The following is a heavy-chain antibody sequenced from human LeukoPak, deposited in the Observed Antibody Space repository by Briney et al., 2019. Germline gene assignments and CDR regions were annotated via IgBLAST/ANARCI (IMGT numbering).Heavy chain of an antibody. J-gene: IGHJ4*02. CDR3: ARGTLTATFDY. CDR1: GFTFSSYS. D-gene: IGHD2/OR15-2a*01. Sequence: GGSLRLSCAASGFTFSSYSMNWVRQAPGKGLEWVSSISSSSSYIYYADSVKGRFTISRDNAKNSLYLQMNSLRAEDTAVYYCARGTLTATFDYWGQGTLVTVSS. V-gene: IGHV3-21*01. CDR2: ISSSSSYI.